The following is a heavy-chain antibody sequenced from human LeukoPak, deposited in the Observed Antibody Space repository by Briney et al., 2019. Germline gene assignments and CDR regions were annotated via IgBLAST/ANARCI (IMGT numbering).Heavy chain of an antibody. Sequence: GGSLRLSCSASGFTFSNYAMSWVRQAPGKGLEWVSAISDGVGRAFYADAVRGRFTISRDNSQNTLYLQMNSLRAEDTAIYYCAKDIYCGGDCYIRAGDSWGQGTLVTVSS. D-gene: IGHD2-21*02. CDR2: ISDGVGRA. V-gene: IGHV3-23*01. CDR1: GFTFSNYA. J-gene: IGHJ4*02. CDR3: AKDIYCGGDCYIRAGDS.